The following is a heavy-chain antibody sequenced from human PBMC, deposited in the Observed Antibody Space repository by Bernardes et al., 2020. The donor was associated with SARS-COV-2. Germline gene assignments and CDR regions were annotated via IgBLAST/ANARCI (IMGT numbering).Heavy chain of an antibody. J-gene: IGHJ4*02. CDR1: GYSFTTYW. D-gene: IGHD3-22*01. CDR2: IYPGDSET. Sequence: GESLKISCKGSGYSFTTYWIAWVRQMPGKGLEWMGIIYPGDSETRYSPSFQGQVTISADKSISTAYVQWSSLKASDTAVYYCVRGYVNYFDYWGQGTLVTVSS. CDR3: VRGYVNYFDY. V-gene: IGHV5-51*01.